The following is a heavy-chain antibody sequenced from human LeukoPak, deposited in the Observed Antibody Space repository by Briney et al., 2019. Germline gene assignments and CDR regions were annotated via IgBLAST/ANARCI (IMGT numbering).Heavy chain of an antibody. Sequence: GGSLRLSCAASGFTFSSYGMHWVRQAPGKGLEWVAFIRYDGNNKYYADSVKGRFTISRDDSKNTLYLQMNSLRAEDTALYYCVKDGETYYYASGNYFVYWGQGILVTVSS. D-gene: IGHD3-10*01. CDR3: VKDGETYYYASGNYFVY. CDR2: IRYDGNNK. CDR1: GFTFSSYG. V-gene: IGHV3-30*02. J-gene: IGHJ4*02.